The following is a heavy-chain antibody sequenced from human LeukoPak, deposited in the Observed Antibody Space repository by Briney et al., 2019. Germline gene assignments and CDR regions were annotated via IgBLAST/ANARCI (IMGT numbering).Heavy chain of an antibody. CDR2: INAGNGST. V-gene: IGHV1-3*03. J-gene: IGHJ4*02. Sequence: ASVKVSCKASGYTFTTYALHWVRQAPGQRLEWMGWINAGNGSTRYSPEFQGRVSITRDTSASTAYMEVSSLRSEGMAVYFCARSAVAPAAVVLDYWGQGTLVTVSS. CDR1: GYTFTTYA. CDR3: ARSAVAPAAVVLDY. D-gene: IGHD2-2*01.